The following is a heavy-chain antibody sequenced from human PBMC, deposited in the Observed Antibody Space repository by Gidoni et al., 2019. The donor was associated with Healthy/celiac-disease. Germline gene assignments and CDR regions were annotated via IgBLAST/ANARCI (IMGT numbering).Heavy chain of an antibody. V-gene: IGHV3-23*01. CDR2: IGGSGGST. Sequence: EVQLLESGGGLVQPGGSLRLSCAASGVTVSIYARSWVRQSPGKGLEWVSAIGGSGGSTYYADSVKGRFTISRDNSKNTLYLQMNSLRAEDTAVYYCAKVSGSYYNGPLDYWGQGTLVTVSS. D-gene: IGHD3-10*01. CDR3: AKVSGSYYNGPLDY. CDR1: GVTVSIYA. J-gene: IGHJ4*02.